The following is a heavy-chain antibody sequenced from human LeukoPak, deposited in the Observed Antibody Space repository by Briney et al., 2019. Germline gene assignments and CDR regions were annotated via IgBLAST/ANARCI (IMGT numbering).Heavy chain of an antibody. V-gene: IGHV1-69*13. D-gene: IGHD2-21*02. Sequence: ASVKVSCKASGCTFSSYAISWVRQAPGQGLEWMGGIIPIFGTANYAQKFQGRVTITADESTSTAYMELSSLRSEDTAVYYCARDSGGVELCGGDCPDWYFDLWGRGTLVTVSS. CDR3: ARDSGGVELCGGDCPDWYFDL. CDR2: IIPIFGTA. J-gene: IGHJ2*01. CDR1: GCTFSSYA.